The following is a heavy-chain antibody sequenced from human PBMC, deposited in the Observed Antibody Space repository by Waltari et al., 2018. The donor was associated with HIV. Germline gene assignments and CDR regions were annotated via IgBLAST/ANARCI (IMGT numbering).Heavy chain of an antibody. V-gene: IGHV3-48*01. J-gene: IGHJ6*02. CDR2: ISATGTTI. Sequence: EVQLVESGGQLVKPGGSLSLSCLATGFSFSDSRLNWVRQGPGKGLEWVAYISATGTTIFYANSVKGRFTVSRDNVENSLYLDMSSLRAEDTGDYYCARCETVVTPFINKYLGLDVWGPGTTVTVSS. CDR1: GFSFSDSR. D-gene: IGHD2-15*01. CDR3: ARCETVVTPFINKYLGLDV.